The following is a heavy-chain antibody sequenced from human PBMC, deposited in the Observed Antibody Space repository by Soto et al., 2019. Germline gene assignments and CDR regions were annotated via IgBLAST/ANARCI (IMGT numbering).Heavy chain of an antibody. D-gene: IGHD3-22*01. CDR2: IYYSGST. CDR1: GGSISSGGYY. J-gene: IGHJ4*02. CDR3: ARVRCTDDSSGYYCSFDY. Sequence: KTSETLSLTCTVSGGSISSGGYYWSWIRQHPGKGLEWIGYIYYSGSTYYNPSLKSRVTISVDTSKNQFSLKLSSVTAADTAVYYCARVRCTDDSSGYYCSFDYWGQGTLVTVSS. V-gene: IGHV4-31*03.